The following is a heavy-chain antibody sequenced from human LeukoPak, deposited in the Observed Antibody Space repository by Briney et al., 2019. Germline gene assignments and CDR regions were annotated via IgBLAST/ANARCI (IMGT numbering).Heavy chain of an antibody. J-gene: IGHJ6*03. Sequence: PGGTLRLSCAASGFTFSSYGMSWVRQAPGKGLEWVSAISGSGGSTYYADSVKDRFTISRDNSKNTLYLQMNSLRAEDTAVYYCARANVLRYFDWFQVDYYYYMDVWGKGTTVTISS. CDR2: ISGSGGST. CDR1: GFTFSSYG. V-gene: IGHV3-23*01. CDR3: ARANVLRYFDWFQVDYYYYMDV. D-gene: IGHD3-9*01.